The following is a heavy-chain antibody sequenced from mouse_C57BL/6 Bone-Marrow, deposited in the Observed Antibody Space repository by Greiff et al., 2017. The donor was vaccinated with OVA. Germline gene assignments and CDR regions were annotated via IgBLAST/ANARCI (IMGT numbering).Heavy chain of an antibody. D-gene: IGHD1-1*01. V-gene: IGHV1-69*01. CDR1: GYTFTSYW. Sequence: VQLQQPGAELVMPGASVKLSCKASGYTFTSYWMHWVKQRPGQGLEWIGEIDPSDSYTNYNQTFKGKSTLTVDKSSSTSYMQLSSLTAEDSAVYYCARSITTVVGYWGQGTTLTVSS. CDR2: IDPSDSYT. J-gene: IGHJ2*01. CDR3: ARSITTVVGY.